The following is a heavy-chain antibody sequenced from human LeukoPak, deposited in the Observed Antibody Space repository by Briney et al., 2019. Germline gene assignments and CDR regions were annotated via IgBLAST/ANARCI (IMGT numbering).Heavy chain of an antibody. CDR1: GGSFSGYY. CDR3: ARVPGYCSGGSCLDY. V-gene: IGHV4-34*01. D-gene: IGHD2-15*01. J-gene: IGHJ4*02. Sequence: SETLSLTCAVYGGSFSGYYWSWIRQPPGKGLEWIGEINHSGSTNYNPSLKSRVTISVDTSKNQFSLKLSSVTAADTAVYYCARVPGYCSGGSCLDYWGREPWSPSPQ. CDR2: INHSGST.